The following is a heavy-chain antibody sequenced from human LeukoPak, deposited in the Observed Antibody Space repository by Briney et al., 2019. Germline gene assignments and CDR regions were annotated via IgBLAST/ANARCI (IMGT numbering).Heavy chain of an antibody. V-gene: IGHV7-4-1*02. CDR1: GYTFTSYA. CDR2: INTNTGNP. D-gene: IGHD3-22*01. Sequence: ASVKVSCKASGYTFTSYAMNWVRQAPGQGLEWMGWINTNTGNPTYAQGFTGRFVFSLDTSVSTTYLQINSLKAEDSAVYYCARVNDLYYESSGYYYEDYWGQGTLVTVSS. CDR3: ARVNDLYYESSGYYYEDY. J-gene: IGHJ4*02.